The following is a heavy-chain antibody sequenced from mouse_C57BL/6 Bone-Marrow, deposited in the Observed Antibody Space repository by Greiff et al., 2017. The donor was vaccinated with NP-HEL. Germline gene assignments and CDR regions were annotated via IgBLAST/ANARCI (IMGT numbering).Heavy chain of an antibody. CDR2: ISDGGSYT. J-gene: IGHJ1*03. V-gene: IGHV5-4*03. CDR1: GFTFSSYA. Sequence: DVKLVESGGGLVKPGGSLKLSCAASGFTFSSYAMSWVRQTPEKRLEWVATISDGGSYTYYPDNVKGRFTISRDNAKNNLYLQMSHLKSEDTAMYYCARPYGSRLPLYFDVWGTGTTVTVSS. CDR3: ARPYGSRLPLYFDV. D-gene: IGHD1-1*01.